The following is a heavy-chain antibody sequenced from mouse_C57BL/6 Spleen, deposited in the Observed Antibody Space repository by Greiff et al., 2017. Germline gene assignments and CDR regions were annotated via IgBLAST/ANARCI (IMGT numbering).Heavy chain of an antibody. CDR1: GYTFTDYN. CDR3: ARTERDDFDY. J-gene: IGHJ2*01. D-gene: IGHD3-3*01. Sequence: EVKLMESGPELVKPGASVKIPCKASGYTFTDYNMDWVKQSHGKSLEWIGDINPNNGGTIYNQKFKGKATLTVDKSSSTAYMELRSLTAEDTAGYYCARTERDDFDYWGQGTTLTVSS. CDR2: INPNNGGT. V-gene: IGHV1-18*01.